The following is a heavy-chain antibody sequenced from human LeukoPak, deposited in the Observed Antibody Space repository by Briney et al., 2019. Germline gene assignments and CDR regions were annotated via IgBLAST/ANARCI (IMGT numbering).Heavy chain of an antibody. CDR2: IYHSGST. D-gene: IGHD6-19*01. CDR1: GYSISSGYY. V-gene: IGHV4-38-2*02. Sequence: PSETLSLTCTVSGYSISSGYYWGWIRQPPGKGLEWIGSIYHSGSTYYNPSLKSRVTISVDTSKNQFSLKLSSVTAADTAVYYCAREKWQWLVPGSRYYYMDVWGKGTTVTVSS. CDR3: AREKWQWLVPGSRYYYMDV. J-gene: IGHJ6*03.